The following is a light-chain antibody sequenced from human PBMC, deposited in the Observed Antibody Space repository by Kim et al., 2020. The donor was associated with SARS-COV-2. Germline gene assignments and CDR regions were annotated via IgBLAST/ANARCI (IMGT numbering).Light chain of an antibody. CDR1: QAISND. CDR3: LQHNSYACT. CDR2: AAS. Sequence: DIQMTQSPSSLSASVGDRVTITCRTSQAISNDLSWYQQKPGKAPKRLIYAASSLQSGVPSRFSGSGSGTEFTLTISSLQPEDFATYFCLQHNSYACTFGQGTKVDIK. J-gene: IGKJ1*01. V-gene: IGKV1-17*01.